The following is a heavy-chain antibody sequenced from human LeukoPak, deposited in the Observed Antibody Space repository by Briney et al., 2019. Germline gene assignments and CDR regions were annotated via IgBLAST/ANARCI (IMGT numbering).Heavy chain of an antibody. CDR1: GGSISSYY. CDR2: IYYSGST. J-gene: IGHJ3*02. Sequence: PSETLSLTCTVSGGSISSYYWSWIRQPPGRGLEWIGYIYYSGSTNYNPSLKSRVTISVDTSKNQFSLKLSSVTAADTAVYYCARRYYYDSSGARDAFDIWGQGTMVTVSS. CDR3: ARRYYYDSSGARDAFDI. V-gene: IGHV4-59*01. D-gene: IGHD3-22*01.